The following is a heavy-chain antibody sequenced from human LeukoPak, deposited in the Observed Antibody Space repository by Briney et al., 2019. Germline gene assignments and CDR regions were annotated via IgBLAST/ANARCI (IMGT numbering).Heavy chain of an antibody. Sequence: GGSLRLSCAASGFTFGSYAMHWVRQAPGKGLEWVAGISYDGGNTYYVDSVKGRFTLSRDNSKNMLYLQMSSLRAEDTAVYYCARAKIAATGGMDVWGQGTPVTVSS. D-gene: IGHD6-25*01. V-gene: IGHV3-30-3*01. CDR1: GFTFGSYA. J-gene: IGHJ6*02. CDR2: ISYDGGNT. CDR3: ARAKIAATGGMDV.